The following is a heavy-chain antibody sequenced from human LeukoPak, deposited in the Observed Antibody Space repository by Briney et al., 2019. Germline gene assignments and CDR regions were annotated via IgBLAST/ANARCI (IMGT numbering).Heavy chain of an antibody. CDR2: ISGSDNII. CDR1: GFTFSVYS. CDR3: ARENWYRFEF. D-gene: IGHD1-1*01. Sequence: PGGSLRLSCEASGFTFSVYSMSWIRQAPGRGLEWVSYISGSDNIIYQADSVKGRFTISRDNAKNSVYLQLNSLRVEDTAVYYCARENWYRFEFWGQGTLVTVSS. V-gene: IGHV3-11*04. J-gene: IGHJ4*02.